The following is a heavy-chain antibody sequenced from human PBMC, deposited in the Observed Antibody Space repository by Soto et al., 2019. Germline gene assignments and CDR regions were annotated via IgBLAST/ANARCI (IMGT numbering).Heavy chain of an antibody. V-gene: IGHV4-61*01. CDR2: IYYSGST. J-gene: IGHJ4*02. CDR3: ARVRWRYDF. CDR1: GGSVSSGSYY. D-gene: IGHD4-17*01. Sequence: KSSETLSLTCTVSGGSVSSGSYYWSWIRQPPGKGLEWIGYIYYSGSTNYNPSLKSRVTISVDTSKNQFSLKLSSVTAADTAVYYCARVRWRYDFWGQGTLVTVSS.